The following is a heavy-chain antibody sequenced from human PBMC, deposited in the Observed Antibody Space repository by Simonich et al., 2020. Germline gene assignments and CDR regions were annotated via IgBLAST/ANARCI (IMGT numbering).Heavy chain of an antibody. CDR2: IIAYNGNT. J-gene: IGHJ4*02. CDR3: ARASRGTWWYYYFDY. D-gene: IGHD2-15*01. Sequence: QVQLVQSGAEVKKPGASVKVSCKASGYTFTSYGISWVRQAPGQGLEWMEWIIAYNGNTNYAQKLQGRVTMTTDTSTSTDYMELRSLRSDDTAVYYCARASRGTWWYYYFDYWGQGTLVTVSS. V-gene: IGHV1-18*01. CDR1: GYTFTSYG.